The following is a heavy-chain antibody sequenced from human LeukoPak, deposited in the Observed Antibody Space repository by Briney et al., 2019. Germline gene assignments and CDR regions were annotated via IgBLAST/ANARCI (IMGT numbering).Heavy chain of an antibody. Sequence: SETLSLTCAVHGGSFSVYYWSWIRQPPGKGLEWIGQINHSGSTNYNPSLKSRVIISVDTSKNQFSLKLSSVTAADKAVYYCARGTLTSGAGDYWGQGTLVTVSS. J-gene: IGHJ4*02. CDR2: INHSGST. CDR3: ARGTLTSGAGDY. D-gene: IGHD4/OR15-4a*01. V-gene: IGHV4-34*01. CDR1: GGSFSVYY.